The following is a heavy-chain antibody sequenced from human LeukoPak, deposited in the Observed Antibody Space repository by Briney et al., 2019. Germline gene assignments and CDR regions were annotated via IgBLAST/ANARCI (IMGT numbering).Heavy chain of an antibody. V-gene: IGHV1-2*02. D-gene: IGHD3-10*01. J-gene: IGHJ6*02. Sequence: ASVKVSCKASGYTFTGYYMRWVRQAPGQGLEWMGWINPNSGGTNYAQKFQGRVTMTRDTSISTAYMELSRLRSDDTAVYYCARGLNHGSGSYSLDYYYYGVDVWGQGTTVTVSS. CDR2: INPNSGGT. CDR3: ARGLNHGSGSYSLDYYYYGVDV. CDR1: GYTFTGYY.